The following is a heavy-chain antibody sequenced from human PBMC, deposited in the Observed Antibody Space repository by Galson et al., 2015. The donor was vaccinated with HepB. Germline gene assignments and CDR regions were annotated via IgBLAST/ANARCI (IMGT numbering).Heavy chain of an antibody. CDR1: GFTFSSYA. CDR3: VSLGGRSTIDV. D-gene: IGHD1-26*01. J-gene: IGHJ6*02. CDR2: ISGSGGST. V-gene: IGHV3-23*01. Sequence: SLRLSCAASGFTFSSYAMSWVRQAPGKGLEWVSAISGSGGSTYYADSVKGRFTISRDNSKNTLYLQLNSLRAEDTAVYYCVSLGGRSTIDVWGQGTTVTVSS.